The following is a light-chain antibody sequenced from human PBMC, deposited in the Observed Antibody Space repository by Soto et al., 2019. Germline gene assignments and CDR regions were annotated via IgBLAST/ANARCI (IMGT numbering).Light chain of an antibody. V-gene: IGLV2-14*01. CDR1: SSDIGAYNY. CDR3: FSHRSGDSHV. CDR2: GVT. Sequence: QSVLTQPASVSGSPGQSITISCTGTSSDIGAYNYVSWYQQYPGKAPKLMIYGVTNRPSGVSNRFSGPKTGNTASLTISGLQAEDEADYYCFSHRSGDSHVFGTGTQVTVL. J-gene: IGLJ1*01.